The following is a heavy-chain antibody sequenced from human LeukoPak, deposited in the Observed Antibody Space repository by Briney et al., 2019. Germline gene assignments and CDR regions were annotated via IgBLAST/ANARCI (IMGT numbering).Heavy chain of an antibody. CDR3: ARGGYYGSGRGGCAP. CDR1: GYIFTSFW. CDR2: IYTDDSDT. Sequence: GESLKISCKGSGYIFTSFWIGWVSQMPGKGLEWMGIIYTDDSDTRYSPSFQGQVTISVDKSISPAYLQWSSLRGSDTAMYFCARGGYYGSGRGGCAPWGQGTLVTVSS. J-gene: IGHJ5*02. D-gene: IGHD3-10*01. V-gene: IGHV5-51*01.